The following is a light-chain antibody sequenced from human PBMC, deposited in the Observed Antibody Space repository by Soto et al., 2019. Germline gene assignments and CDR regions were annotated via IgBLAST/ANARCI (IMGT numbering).Light chain of an antibody. CDR3: HQRSNWPLS. Sequence: EIVLTQSPATLSLSPGERATLSCRASQSVSTYLAWYQQKPGQAPRLLIYDASNSATGVPARFSGSGSGTAFTLTISSLDPADFAVYYCHQRSNWPLSFGGGTKVEIK. CDR1: QSVSTY. CDR2: DAS. J-gene: IGKJ4*01. V-gene: IGKV3-11*01.